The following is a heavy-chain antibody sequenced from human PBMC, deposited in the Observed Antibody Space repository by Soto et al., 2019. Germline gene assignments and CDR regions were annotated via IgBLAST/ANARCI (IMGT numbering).Heavy chain of an antibody. D-gene: IGHD2-15*01. V-gene: IGHV3-23*01. CDR3: AKARGGSERINDY. J-gene: IGHJ4*02. CDR1: VFTFSSYA. Sequence: WWSLRLSCSASVFTFSSYAMSWFRQAPGKGLEWVSGMSGSGYSTYYADSVKGRFTISRDNSKNTLYLQMNSLRAEDTAVYYCAKARGGSERINDYWGQGTLVTVSS. CDR2: MSGSGYST.